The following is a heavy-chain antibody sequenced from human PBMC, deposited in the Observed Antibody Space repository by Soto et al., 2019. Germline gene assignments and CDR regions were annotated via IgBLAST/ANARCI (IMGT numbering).Heavy chain of an antibody. D-gene: IGHD6-13*01. CDR1: GFTFSSYS. Sequence: PGGSLRLSCAASGFTFSSYSMNWVRRAPGKGLEWVSSISSSSSYIYYADSVKGRFTISRDNAKNSLYLQMNSLRAEDTAVYYCARDLKQQLALLHYYYYYGMDVWGQGTTVTVSS. CDR3: ARDLKQQLALLHYYYYYGMDV. V-gene: IGHV3-21*01. CDR2: ISSSSSYI. J-gene: IGHJ6*02.